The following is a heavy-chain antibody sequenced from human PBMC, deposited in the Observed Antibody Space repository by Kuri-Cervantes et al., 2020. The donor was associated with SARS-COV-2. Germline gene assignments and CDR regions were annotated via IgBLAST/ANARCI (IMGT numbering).Heavy chain of an antibody. CDR3: ARGGGYDYPHY. D-gene: IGHD3-16*01. Sequence: SETLSLTCTVSSGSVSGGSYYWSWIRQPPGKGLEWIGYIHYSGNTKYNPSLKSRVTISLNTSKNQFSLKLSSVTAADTAVYYCARGGGYDYPHYWGQGTLVTVSS. CDR1: SGSVSGGSYY. V-gene: IGHV4-61*01. J-gene: IGHJ4*02. CDR2: IHYSGNT.